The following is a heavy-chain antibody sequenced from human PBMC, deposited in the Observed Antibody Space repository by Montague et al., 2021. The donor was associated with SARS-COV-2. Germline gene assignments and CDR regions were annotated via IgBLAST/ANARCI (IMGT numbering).Heavy chain of an antibody. J-gene: IGHJ4*02. CDR1: GFSLSTSGMC. Sequence: PALVKPTQTLTLACTFSGFSLSTSGMCVSWIRQPPGKALEWLARIDWDDDKYYSTSLKTRLTISKDTPKNQVVLTMTNMDPVDTATYYCAREIAAAPDYWGQGTLVTVSS. CDR2: IDWDDDK. CDR3: AREIAAAPDY. V-gene: IGHV2-70*11. D-gene: IGHD6-13*01.